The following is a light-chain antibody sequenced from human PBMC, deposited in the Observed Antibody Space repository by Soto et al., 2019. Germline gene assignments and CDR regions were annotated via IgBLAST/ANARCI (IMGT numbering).Light chain of an antibody. CDR3: CSYAAGDSFK. V-gene: IGLV2-11*01. J-gene: IGLJ2*01. CDR2: DVT. Sequence: QSVLTQPRSVSGSPGQSVTISCTGTSSDVGAYNYVSWHQQHPGKSPKLVMYDVTQRPSGVPDRFSASKSGITASLTISGLQAEDEADYYCCSYAAGDSFKFGGGTKLTVL. CDR1: SSDVGAYNY.